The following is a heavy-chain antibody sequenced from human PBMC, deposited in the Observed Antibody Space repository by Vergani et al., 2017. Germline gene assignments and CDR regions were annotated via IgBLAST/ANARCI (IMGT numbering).Heavy chain of an antibody. CDR2: IRNKANDYTT. J-gene: IGHJ3*02. CDR1: GFILSDHY. V-gene: IGHV3-72*01. Sequence: EVQVVESGGGLVQPGGSLRLSCAASGFILSDHYMDWVRQAQGKGLEWVGRIRNKANDYTTQYAASVKGRFTISRDDSKSYLYLQMNSLQTEDTALYYCVRVKGSNWNDHLYDIWGQGTLVTVSS. CDR3: VRVKGSNWNDHLYDI. D-gene: IGHD1-1*01.